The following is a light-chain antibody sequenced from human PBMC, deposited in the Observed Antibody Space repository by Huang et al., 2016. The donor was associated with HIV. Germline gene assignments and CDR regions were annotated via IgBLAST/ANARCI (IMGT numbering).Light chain of an antibody. Sequence: DIVMTQSPDSMTVSLGERATINCKSSQSVLHSSNDKNYLAWYQQKPGQPPKVLIYWASTRESGVPDRFSGSGSGTDFTLTISNLQAEDVASYFCHQYYSTPQTFGQGTKVEIK. CDR1: QSVLHSSNDKNY. J-gene: IGKJ1*01. CDR2: WAS. CDR3: HQYYSTPQT. V-gene: IGKV4-1*01.